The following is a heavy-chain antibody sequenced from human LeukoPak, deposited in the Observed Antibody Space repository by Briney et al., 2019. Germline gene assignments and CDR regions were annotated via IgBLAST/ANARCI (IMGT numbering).Heavy chain of an antibody. Sequence: PSETLSLTCTVSGGSISSGSYYWSWIRQPAGKGLEWIGRIYTSGSTNYNPSLKSRVTISVDTSKNQFSLKLSSVTAADTAVYYCARDGAYGDKYGNFQHWGQGTLVTVSS. J-gene: IGHJ1*01. CDR1: GGSISSGSYY. V-gene: IGHV4-61*02. D-gene: IGHD4-17*01. CDR2: IYTSGST. CDR3: ARDGAYGDKYGNFQH.